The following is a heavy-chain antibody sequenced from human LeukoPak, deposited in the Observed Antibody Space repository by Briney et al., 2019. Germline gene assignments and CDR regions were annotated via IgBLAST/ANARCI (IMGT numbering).Heavy chain of an antibody. CDR2: INSDGSST. J-gene: IGHJ4*02. V-gene: IGHV3-74*01. Sequence: GGSLRLSCAASGFTFSSYWMHWVRQAPGKGLVWVSRINSDGSSTSYADSVKGRFTISRDNAKNSLYLQMNSLRAEDTAVYYCARDFRLELPGLFDYWGQGTLVTVSS. D-gene: IGHD1-7*01. CDR1: GFTFSSYW. CDR3: ARDFRLELPGLFDY.